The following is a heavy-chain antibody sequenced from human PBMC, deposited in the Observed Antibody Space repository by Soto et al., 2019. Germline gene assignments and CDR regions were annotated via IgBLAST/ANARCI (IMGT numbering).Heavy chain of an antibody. CDR2: IKSKTDGGTT. CDR3: TTDFWSGYYFYYYYYMDV. CDR1: GFTFSNAW. J-gene: IGHJ6*03. V-gene: IGHV3-15*01. Sequence: GGSLRLSCAASGFTFSNAWMSWVRQAPGKGLEWVGRIKSKTDGGTTDYAAPVKGRFTISRDDSKNTLYLQMNSLKTEDTAVYYCTTDFWSGYYFYYYYYMDVWGKGTTVTVSS. D-gene: IGHD3-3*01.